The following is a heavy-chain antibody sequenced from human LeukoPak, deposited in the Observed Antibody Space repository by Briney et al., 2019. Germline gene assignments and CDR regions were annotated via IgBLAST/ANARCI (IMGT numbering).Heavy chain of an antibody. Sequence: ASVKVSCKASGYTFTTYYMHWVRQAPGQGLEWMGIIDPSGGGTNYAQKFQGRVTMTRDTSTSTVYMELSSLRSEDTAVYYCASLGSGSSRIIDFDYWGQGTLVSVSS. J-gene: IGHJ4*02. CDR1: GYTFTTYY. D-gene: IGHD3-10*01. CDR3: ASLGSGSSRIIDFDY. CDR2: IDPSGGGT. V-gene: IGHV1-46*01.